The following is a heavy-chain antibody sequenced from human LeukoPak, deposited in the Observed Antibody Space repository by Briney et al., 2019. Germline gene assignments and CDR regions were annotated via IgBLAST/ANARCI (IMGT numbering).Heavy chain of an antibody. J-gene: IGHJ3*02. V-gene: IGHV4-61*02. D-gene: IGHD3-16*01. CDR2: IYSSGST. Sequence: SETLSLTCTVSGGSIRSDSYYWTWIRQPAGKGLEWIGRIYSSGSTNYNPSLKSRVTISVDTSKNQFSLKLSSVTAADTAVYYCARTTFGGVRGVALDRAFDIWGQGTMVTVSS. CDR3: ARTTFGGVRGVALDRAFDI. CDR1: GGSIRSDSYY.